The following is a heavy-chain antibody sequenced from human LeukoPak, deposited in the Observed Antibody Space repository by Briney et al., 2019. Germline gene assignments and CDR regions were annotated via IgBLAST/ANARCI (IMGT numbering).Heavy chain of an antibody. V-gene: IGHV3-11*01. D-gene: IGHD5-18*01. CDR1: GFTFSDYY. CDR2: ISSSGSTI. J-gene: IGHJ4*02. Sequence: PGGSLRLSCAASGFTFSDYYMSWIRQAPGKGLEWVSYISSSGSTIYYADSVKGRFTIPRDNAKNSLYLQMNSLRAEDTAVYYCARDLDTAMVGFDYWGQGTLVTVSS. CDR3: ARDLDTAMVGFDY.